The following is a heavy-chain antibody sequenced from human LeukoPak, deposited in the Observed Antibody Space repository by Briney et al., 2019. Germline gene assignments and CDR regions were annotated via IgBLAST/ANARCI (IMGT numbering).Heavy chain of an antibody. Sequence: PGGSLRLSCAASGFTFSSCAMSWVRQAPGKGLEWVSSIGGSGGSTYYADSVKGRFTISRDNSKNTLYLQMNSLRAEDTAVYYCAKVETAAAATLRGFDYWGQGTLVTVSS. CDR1: GFTFSSCA. CDR2: IGGSGGST. J-gene: IGHJ4*02. CDR3: AKVETAAAATLRGFDY. V-gene: IGHV3-23*01. D-gene: IGHD6-13*01.